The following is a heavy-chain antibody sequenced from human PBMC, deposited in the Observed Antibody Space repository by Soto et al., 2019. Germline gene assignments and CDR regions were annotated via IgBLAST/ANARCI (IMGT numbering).Heavy chain of an antibody. CDR1: GGTFSSYA. J-gene: IGHJ6*02. CDR2: IIPIFGTA. Sequence: SVKVSCKASGGTFSSYAISWVRQAPGQGLEWMGGIIPIFGTANYAQKFQGRVTITADKSTSTAYMELSSLRSEDTAVYYCARRGITMVRGVMTHYYYYYGMDVWGQGATVTVS. D-gene: IGHD3-10*01. V-gene: IGHV1-69*06. CDR3: ARRGITMVRGVMTHYYYYYGMDV.